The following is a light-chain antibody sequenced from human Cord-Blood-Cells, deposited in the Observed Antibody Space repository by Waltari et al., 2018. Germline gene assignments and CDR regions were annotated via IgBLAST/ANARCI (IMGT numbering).Light chain of an antibody. Sequence: DIQLTQPPSSLSASVGARVTITCRTSQNISSYLNWYQQKPGKAPKLQIYAASSLQSGVPSTFSGSGSRTDFTLTISSLQPENSATYCCQQRYSTPCTFGQRTKREIK. CDR2: AAS. CDR1: QNISSY. J-gene: IGKJ2*02. V-gene: IGKV1-39*01. CDR3: QQRYSTPCT.